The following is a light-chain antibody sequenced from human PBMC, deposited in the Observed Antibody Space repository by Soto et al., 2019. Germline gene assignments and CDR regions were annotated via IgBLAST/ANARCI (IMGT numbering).Light chain of an antibody. CDR2: DAY. J-gene: IGKJ5*01. V-gene: IGKV3-11*01. Sequence: VGRHSRCTVSLSPGKSSTVFCMASQSFRGLLAWYQQKPGQAPRLLIYDAYNRATGIPPRFSGSGSGTDFTLTISSLEPEDSAVYYCQQRHMWPITFAQGTRLEI. CDR1: QSFRGL. CDR3: QQRHMWPIT.